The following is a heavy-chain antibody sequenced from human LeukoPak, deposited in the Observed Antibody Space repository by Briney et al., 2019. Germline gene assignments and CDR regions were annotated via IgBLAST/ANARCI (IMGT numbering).Heavy chain of an antibody. CDR2: INPNSGGT. Sequence: ASVKVSCTASGYTFTGYYMHWVRQAPGQGLEWMGWINPNSGGTNYAQKFQGRVTMTRDTSISTAYMELSRLRSDDTAVYYCATLEYSSSSGHYYYYYMDVWGKGTTVTVSS. J-gene: IGHJ6*03. CDR3: ATLEYSSSSGHYYYYYMDV. CDR1: GYTFTGYY. D-gene: IGHD6-6*01. V-gene: IGHV1-2*02.